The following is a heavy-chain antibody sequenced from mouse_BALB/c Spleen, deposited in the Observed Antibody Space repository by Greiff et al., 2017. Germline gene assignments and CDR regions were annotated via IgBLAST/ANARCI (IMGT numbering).Heavy chain of an antibody. CDR2: IWAGGST. D-gene: IGHD1-2*01. J-gene: IGHJ4*01. V-gene: IGHV2-9*02. Sequence: QVQLKESGPGLVAPSQSLSITCTVSGFSLTSYGVHWVRQPPGKGLEWLGVIWAGGSTNYNSALMSRLSISKDNSKSQVFLKMNSLQTDDTAMYYCASLYYGYNYYAMDYWGQGTSVTVSS. CDR3: ASLYYGYNYYAMDY. CDR1: GFSLTSYG.